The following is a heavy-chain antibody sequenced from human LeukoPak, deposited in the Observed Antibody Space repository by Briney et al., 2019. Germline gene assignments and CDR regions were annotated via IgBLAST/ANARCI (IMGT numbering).Heavy chain of an antibody. CDR1: SGSISSYY. CDR2: IYYSGST. D-gene: IGHD4-23*01. J-gene: IGHJ4*02. Sequence: SETLSLTCTVSSGSISSYYWSWIRQPPGKGLEWIGYIYYSGSTNYNPSLKSRVTISVDTSKNQFSLKLSSVTAADPAVYYCASTDYGGNSFDYWGQGTLVTVSS. V-gene: IGHV4-59*01. CDR3: ASTDYGGNSFDY.